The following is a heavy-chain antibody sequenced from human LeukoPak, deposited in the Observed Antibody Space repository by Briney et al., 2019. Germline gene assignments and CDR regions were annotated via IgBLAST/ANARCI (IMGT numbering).Heavy chain of an antibody. V-gene: IGHV1-8*03. CDR2: MNPNSGNT. CDR1: GYTFTSYD. D-gene: IGHD3-22*01. CDR3: ARLLSSGYCGHSYYFDY. J-gene: IGHJ4*02. Sequence: GASVKVSCKASGYTFTSYDINWVRQATGQGLEWMGWMNPNSGNTGYAQKFQGRVTITRNTSISTAYMELSSLRSEDTAVYYCARLLSSGYCGHSYYFDYWGQGTLVTVSS.